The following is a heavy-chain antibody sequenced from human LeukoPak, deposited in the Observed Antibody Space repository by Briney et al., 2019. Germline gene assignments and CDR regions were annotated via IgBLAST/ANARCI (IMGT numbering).Heavy chain of an antibody. CDR1: GGSISSSNW. V-gene: IGHV4-4*02. CDR3: ARGYRRRTYSSGWYSSGWFDP. CDR2: IYYSGST. J-gene: IGHJ5*02. Sequence: PSETLSLTCAVSGGSISSSNWWSWVRQPPGKGLEWIGTIYYSGSTSYYPSLKSRVTISVDTSKNQFSLKLSSVTAADTAVYYCARGYRRRTYSSGWYSSGWFDPWGQGTLVTVSS. D-gene: IGHD6-19*01.